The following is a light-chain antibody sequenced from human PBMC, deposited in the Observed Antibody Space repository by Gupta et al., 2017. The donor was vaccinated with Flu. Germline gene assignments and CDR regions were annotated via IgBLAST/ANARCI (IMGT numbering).Light chain of an antibody. J-gene: IGLJ3*02. CDR2: NTH. CDR1: SGSVSNDFY. V-gene: IGLV8-61*01. Sequence: QTVVTQEPSFSVSPGGTVTLTCGLTSGSVSNDFYPNWYQQTPGQPPRTLIYNTHSRSSGVPDRFAGSILGNSAALTITGAQAEDESDYYCALFLSTGGWVCGGGTKLAVL. CDR3: ALFLSTGGWV.